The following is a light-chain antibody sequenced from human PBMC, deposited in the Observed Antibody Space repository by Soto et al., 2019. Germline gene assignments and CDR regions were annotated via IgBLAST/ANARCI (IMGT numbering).Light chain of an antibody. Sequence: LTXPASVSGSPGQAITISCSGSSSDVGAHNFVSWYQHHPGKAPKLMIYEVSNRPSGVSNRFSGSKSGNTASLTISGLQAEDEADYYCNSYTSSNTYVFGSGTKVTVL. J-gene: IGLJ1*01. CDR1: SSDVGAHNF. V-gene: IGLV2-14*01. CDR2: EVS. CDR3: NSYTSSNTYV.